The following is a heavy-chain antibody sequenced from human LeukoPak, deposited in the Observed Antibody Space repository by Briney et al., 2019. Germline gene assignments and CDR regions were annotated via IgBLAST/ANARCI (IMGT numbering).Heavy chain of an antibody. CDR2: IHYSGST. J-gene: IGHJ3*02. D-gene: IGHD3-22*01. CDR3: ARGYYDSRGYSNPFDI. Sequence: PSETLSLTCTVSGVSICSSYWSWIRQAPGRGLEWIGYIHYSGSTNYNPSLKSRLSISVDTSGNQFFLRLSSVTAADTAFYYCARGYYDSRGYSNPFDIWGQGTMVTVSS. CDR1: GVSICSSY. V-gene: IGHV4-59*01.